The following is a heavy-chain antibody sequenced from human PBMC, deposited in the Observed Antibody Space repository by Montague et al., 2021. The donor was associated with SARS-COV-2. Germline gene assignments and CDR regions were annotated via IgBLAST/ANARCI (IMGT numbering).Heavy chain of an antibody. CDR2: INHSGYT. V-gene: IGHV4-34*01. Sequence: SETLSLTCAVYGASSSNYYWSWIRQSPGKGLEWVGEINHSGYTDYNPSLESRLTISLDSSKKQFSLKMTSVTAADTAIYHCASAPRYSFGFWAYWGQGTLVSVSS. CDR3: ASAPRYSFGFWAY. CDR1: GASSSNYY. D-gene: IGHD5-12*01. J-gene: IGHJ4*02.